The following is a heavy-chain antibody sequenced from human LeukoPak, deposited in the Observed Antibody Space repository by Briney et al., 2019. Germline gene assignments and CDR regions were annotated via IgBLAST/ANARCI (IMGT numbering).Heavy chain of an antibody. Sequence: GASVKVSCKASGYTFTGYYLHWVRQAPGQGLEWMGGIIPMYGTTDYAQIFQGRVTITADKSTNTVYMELRCLRSGDTAVYYCGRDRGIAARRGGGKYYMDVWGKGTTVIVSS. J-gene: IGHJ6*03. D-gene: IGHD6-6*01. CDR1: GYTFTGYY. V-gene: IGHV1-69*06. CDR2: IIPMYGTT. CDR3: GRDRGIAARRGGGKYYMDV.